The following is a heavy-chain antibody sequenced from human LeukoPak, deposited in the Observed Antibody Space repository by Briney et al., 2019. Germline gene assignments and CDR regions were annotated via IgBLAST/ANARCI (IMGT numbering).Heavy chain of an antibody. CDR2: IYHTGTT. CDR3: ARDLTRRFDY. J-gene: IGHJ4*02. CDR1: GGSFSGYF. D-gene: IGHD3-16*01. Sequence: SETLSLTCAVYGGSFSGYFWSWIRQPPGKGLEWIGEIYHTGTTNYSPSLKGRVTISVDTSKNQFSLRLSSETAADTAVYYCARDLTRRFDYWGQGTLVTVSS. V-gene: IGHV4-34*01.